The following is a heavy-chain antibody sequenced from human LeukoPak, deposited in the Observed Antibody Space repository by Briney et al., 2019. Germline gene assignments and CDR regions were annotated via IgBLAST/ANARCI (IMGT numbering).Heavy chain of an antibody. J-gene: IGHJ2*01. CDR1: GFTFSSYA. V-gene: IGHV3-23*01. D-gene: IGHD3-22*01. Sequence: GGSLRLSCAASGFTFSSYAMSWVRQAPGKGLEWVSAISGSGGSTYYADSVKGRFTISRDNSKNTLYLQMNSLRAEDTAVYYCAKDNKMIVVVITGWYFDLWGRGTLVTVSS. CDR2: ISGSGGST. CDR3: AKDNKMIVVVITGWYFDL.